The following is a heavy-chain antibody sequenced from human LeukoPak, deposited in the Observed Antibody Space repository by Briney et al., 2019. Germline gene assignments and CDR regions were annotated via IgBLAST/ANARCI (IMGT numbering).Heavy chain of an antibody. J-gene: IGHJ3*01. D-gene: IGHD5-24*01. CDR1: GFIFDDYA. Sequence: GGSLRLSCAASGFIFDDYAMHWVRQAPGKGLEWVSLISGDGGRTYYTDSVKGRFTISRDNSKHSLYLQMNSLRTEDTALYYCAKDIQLSAWGLGTMVTVSS. V-gene: IGHV3-43*02. CDR3: AKDIQLSA. CDR2: ISGDGGRT.